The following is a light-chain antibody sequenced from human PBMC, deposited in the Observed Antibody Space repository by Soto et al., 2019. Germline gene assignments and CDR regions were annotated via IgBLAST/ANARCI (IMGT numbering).Light chain of an antibody. J-gene: IGKJ2*01. Sequence: EIVLTQSPATLSLSPGERATLSCRASQSVSSYLAWYQQKPGQAPRLLIYDASNRATGIPARFSGSGSGTDLTLTISSLEPEDFAVYYCQQYGSSPYTFGQGTKLEIK. CDR1: QSVSSY. V-gene: IGKV3-11*01. CDR3: QQYGSSPYT. CDR2: DAS.